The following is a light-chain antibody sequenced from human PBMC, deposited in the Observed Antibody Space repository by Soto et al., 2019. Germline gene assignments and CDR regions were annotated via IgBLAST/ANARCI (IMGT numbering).Light chain of an antibody. Sequence: DIQITHARASLSVSGGGRGTITCRASQGIINYLAWYQQKPGKVPKLLIYAASTFHSGVPSRFSGSGSGKDLTLTITSMQPEDVEPYSCQKYESAKFKFGPGTNAAIK. CDR1: QGIINY. V-gene: IGKV1-27*01. J-gene: IGKJ3*01. CDR3: QKYESAKFK. CDR2: AAS.